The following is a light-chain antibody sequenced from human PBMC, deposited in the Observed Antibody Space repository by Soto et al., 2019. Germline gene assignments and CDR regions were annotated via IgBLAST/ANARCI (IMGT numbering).Light chain of an antibody. Sequence: QSALTQPPSASGSPGQSVTISCTGTSSDVGGYKYVSWYQQHPGKAPKLMIFEVNKRPSGVSNRFSGSKSGNTASLTISGLQAEDEADYYCCSYAGSSTWVFGTGTKLTVL. CDR3: CSYAGSSTWV. J-gene: IGLJ1*01. CDR2: EVN. CDR1: SSDVGGYKY. V-gene: IGLV2-23*02.